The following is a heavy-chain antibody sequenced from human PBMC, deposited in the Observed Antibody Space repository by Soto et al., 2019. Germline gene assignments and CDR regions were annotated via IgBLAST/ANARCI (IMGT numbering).Heavy chain of an antibody. V-gene: IGHV1-18*01. CDR1: GHTFTSYG. CDR2: ISAYNGNT. Sequence: GASVKVSCKASGHTFTSYGISWVRQSPGQALEWMRWISAYNGNTNYAQKLQGRVTMTTDTSTSTAYMELRSLRSDDTAVYYCARGDSSGWYDNWFDPWGQGTLVTVSS. J-gene: IGHJ5*02. D-gene: IGHD6-19*01. CDR3: ARGDSSGWYDNWFDP.